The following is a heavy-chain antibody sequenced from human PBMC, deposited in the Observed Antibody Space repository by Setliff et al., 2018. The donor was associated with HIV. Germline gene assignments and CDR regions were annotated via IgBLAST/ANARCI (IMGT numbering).Heavy chain of an antibody. CDR1: DGSFSGYY. J-gene: IGHJ4*03. CDR2: IDHSGST. V-gene: IGHV4-34*01. Sequence: KPSETLSLTCAVYDGSFSGYYWSWIRQPPGKGLEWIGEIDHSGSTNYNPSLRSRVIMSMDTSKNQFSLKLSSVTAADTAVYYCARRWSWGADYRAFDFWGQGTMVTVSS. D-gene: IGHD7-27*01. CDR3: ARRWSWGADYRAFDF.